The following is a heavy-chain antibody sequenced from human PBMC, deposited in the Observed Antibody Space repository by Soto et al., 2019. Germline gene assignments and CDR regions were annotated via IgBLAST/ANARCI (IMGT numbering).Heavy chain of an antibody. J-gene: IGHJ4*02. CDR3: ARGDYFDSSGFSAFEY. V-gene: IGHV4-4*01. Sequence: WWSWVRQPPGKGLEWIGEIHHSGNTNYNPSLKSRVTISVDRSKNQLSLEVTSVNAADTAVYFCARGDYFDSSGFSAFEYWGRGTLVTVSS. D-gene: IGHD6-25*01. CDR2: IHHSGNT. CDR1: W.